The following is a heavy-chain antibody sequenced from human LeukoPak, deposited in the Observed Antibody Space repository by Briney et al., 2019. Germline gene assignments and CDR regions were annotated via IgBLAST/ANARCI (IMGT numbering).Heavy chain of an antibody. Sequence: SETLSLTCTVSGGSISSYYWSWIRQPPGKGLEWIGYIYYSGSTNYNPSLKSRVTISVDTSKNQFSLKLSSVTAADTAVYYCARGLSISTVVTPFDYWGQGTLVTVSS. V-gene: IGHV4-59*12. D-gene: IGHD4-23*01. J-gene: IGHJ4*02. CDR1: GGSISSYY. CDR3: ARGLSISTVVTPFDY. CDR2: IYYSGST.